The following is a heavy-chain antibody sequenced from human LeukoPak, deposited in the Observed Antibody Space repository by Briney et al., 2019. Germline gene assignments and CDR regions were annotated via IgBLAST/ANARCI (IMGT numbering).Heavy chain of an antibody. D-gene: IGHD3-22*01. Sequence: GGSLRLSWAASGFTFTSYAMSWVRQAPGKGLEWVSAISGNSGATYYADSVKGRFTISRDNSKNTLHLQMNSLRAEDTALYYCAKATTAIVVDNFFDYWGQGTLVSVSS. V-gene: IGHV3-23*01. CDR1: GFTFTSYA. J-gene: IGHJ4*02. CDR2: ISGNSGAT. CDR3: AKATTAIVVDNFFDY.